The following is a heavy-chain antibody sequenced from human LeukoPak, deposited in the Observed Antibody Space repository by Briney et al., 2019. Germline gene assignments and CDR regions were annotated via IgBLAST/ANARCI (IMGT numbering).Heavy chain of an antibody. CDR3: ARTLAADIQLWSDGFIDY. Sequence: GASVKVSCKASGYTFTSYYMHWVRQAPGQGLEWMGIINPSGGSTSYAQKFQGRVTMTRDMSTSTAYMELRSLRSDDTAVYYCARTLAADIQLWSDGFIDYWGQGTLVTVSS. V-gene: IGHV1-46*01. D-gene: IGHD5-18*01. CDR2: INPSGGST. J-gene: IGHJ4*02. CDR1: GYTFTSYY.